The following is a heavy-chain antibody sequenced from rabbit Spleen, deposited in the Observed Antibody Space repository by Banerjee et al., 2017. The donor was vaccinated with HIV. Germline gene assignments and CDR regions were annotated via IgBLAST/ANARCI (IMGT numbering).Heavy chain of an antibody. J-gene: IGHJ4*01. V-gene: IGHV1S40*01. CDR1: GFSFSSRYY. CDR3: ARETSTGWGIVSFYFSL. CDR2: IYSGSSGDT. D-gene: IGHD4-1*01. Sequence: QSLEESGGDLVKPGASQTLTCTASGFSFSSRYYMCWVRQAPGKGLEWIACIYSGSSGDTYYASWAKGRFTISKTSSTTVTLQMTSLTAADTATYFCARETSTGWGIVSFYFSLWGQGTLVTVS.